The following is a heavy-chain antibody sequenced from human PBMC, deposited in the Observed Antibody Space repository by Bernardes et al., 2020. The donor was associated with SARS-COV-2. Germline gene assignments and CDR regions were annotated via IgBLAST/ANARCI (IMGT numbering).Heavy chain of an antibody. J-gene: IGHJ4*02. Sequence: SETLSLICTVSGGSISSYYWSWIRQPPGKGLEWIGYIYKPGTTNYNPSFQSRVSVSVDTSRNEVSLKLTSVTAADTAVYYCARHSFDYVWGAYRHIFDYWGQGTLVTVSS. CDR1: GGSISSYY. CDR2: IYKPGTT. V-gene: IGHV4-59*08. CDR3: ARHSFDYVWGAYRHIFDY. D-gene: IGHD3-16*01.